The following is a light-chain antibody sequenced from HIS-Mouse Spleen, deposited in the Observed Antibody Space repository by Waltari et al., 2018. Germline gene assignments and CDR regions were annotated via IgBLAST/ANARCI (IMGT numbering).Light chain of an antibody. V-gene: IGLV2-8*01. CDR3: SSYAGSNNYV. J-gene: IGLJ1*01. CDR2: EVS. CDR1: SSDVGGYNY. Sequence: QSALTQPPSASASPGQSVTISRTGTSSDVGGYNYDSWYQQHPGKATKLMIYEVSKRPSGVPVRFSGSKSGNSASLTVSGLQAEDEADYYCSSYAGSNNYVFGTGNKVTV.